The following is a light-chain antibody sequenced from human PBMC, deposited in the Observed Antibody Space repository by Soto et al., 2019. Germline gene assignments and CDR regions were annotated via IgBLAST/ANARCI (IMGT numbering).Light chain of an antibody. Sequence: ETWLTQSPASLSLSPGERATLSCRASQSVSSSYLAWYQQKPGQAPRLLIYGASSRATGIPDSFSGSGSATDFTLTISRLETEDSAVYYCQQYGSSHTWTFGHGTKVDIK. CDR2: GAS. J-gene: IGKJ1*01. CDR3: QQYGSSHTWT. V-gene: IGKV3-20*01. CDR1: QSVSSSY.